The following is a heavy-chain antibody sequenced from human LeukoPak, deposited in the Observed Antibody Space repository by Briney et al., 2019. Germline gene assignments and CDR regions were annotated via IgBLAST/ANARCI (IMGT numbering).Heavy chain of an antibody. CDR2: ISVSGDNT. CDR1: GFTFSGFA. J-gene: IGHJ6*01. CDR3: AKMKGHPLPKYYMDV. V-gene: IGHV3-23*01. Sequence: PGGSLRLSCAPSGFTFSGFAMSWVRRTPGKWLEWVSGISVSGDNTLHADSLKRRFPISKDNSKNPLYLEMTGLRAEDTAIYYCAKMKGHPLPKYYMDVWRQGTAVTVSS. D-gene: IGHD1-26*01.